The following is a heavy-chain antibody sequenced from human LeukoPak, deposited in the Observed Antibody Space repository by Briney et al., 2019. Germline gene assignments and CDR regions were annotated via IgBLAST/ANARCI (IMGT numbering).Heavy chain of an antibody. Sequence: GGSLRLSCAASGFTFRSYAMSWVRQAPGKGLEWVSTVTGVGGTTYYAYSVKGRFTISRDNSKNTVYLQLNSLGADDTAVYYCAKDSHLVGYNSGWSSNSFDHWGQGTLVTVSS. D-gene: IGHD6-19*01. CDR2: VTGVGGTT. CDR3: AKDSHLVGYNSGWSSNSFDH. V-gene: IGHV3-23*01. CDR1: GFTFRSYA. J-gene: IGHJ4*02.